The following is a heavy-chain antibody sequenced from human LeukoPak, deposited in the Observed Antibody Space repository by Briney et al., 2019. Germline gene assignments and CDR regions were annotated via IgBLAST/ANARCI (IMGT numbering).Heavy chain of an antibody. D-gene: IGHD1-14*01. J-gene: IGHJ4*02. V-gene: IGHV4-34*01. CDR2: INHSGST. CDR1: GGSFSGYY. Sequence: ASETLSLTCAVYGGSFSGYYWSWIRQPPGKGLEWIGEINHSGSTNYNPSLKSRVTISVDTSKNQFSLKLSSGTAADTAVYYCARGRTRPIDYWGQGTLVTVSS. CDR3: ARGRTRPIDY.